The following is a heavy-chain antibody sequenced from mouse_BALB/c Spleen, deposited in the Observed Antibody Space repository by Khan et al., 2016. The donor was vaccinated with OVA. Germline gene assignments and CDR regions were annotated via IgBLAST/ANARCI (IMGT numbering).Heavy chain of an antibody. CDR2: ISYSGRT. CDR3: ARAGTITTVVTTDFDY. V-gene: IGHV3-2*02. D-gene: IGHD1-1*01. J-gene: IGHJ2*01. CDR1: GYSITSDYA. Sequence: EVQLQESGPGLVKPSQSLSLTCTVTGYSITSDYAWNWIRQFPGNKLEWMGYISYSGRTSYNPSLKSRISITRDTSRNQFFLQLNSVTTEDTATYDCARAGTITTVVTTDFDYWGQGTTLTVSS.